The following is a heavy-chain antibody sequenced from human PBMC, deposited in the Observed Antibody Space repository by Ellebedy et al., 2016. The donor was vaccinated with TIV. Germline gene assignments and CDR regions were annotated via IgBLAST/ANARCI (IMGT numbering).Heavy chain of an antibody. D-gene: IGHD6-19*01. J-gene: IGHJ5*02. CDR3: ASPTLAVAGTENWFDP. V-gene: IGHV4-34*01. Sequence: SETLSLTXAVYGGSFSGYYWSWIRQPPGKGLEWIGEINHSGSTYYNPSLKSRVTISVDTSKNQFSLKLSSVTAADTALYYCASPTLAVAGTENWFDPWGQGTLSPSPQ. CDR1: GGSFSGYY. CDR2: INHSGST.